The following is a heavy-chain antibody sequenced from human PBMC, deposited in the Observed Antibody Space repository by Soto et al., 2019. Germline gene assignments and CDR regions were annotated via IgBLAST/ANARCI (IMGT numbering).Heavy chain of an antibody. Sequence: QVQLVESGGGVVQPGRSLRLSCAASGFTFSSYAMHWVRQAPGKGLEWVAVISYDGSNKYYADSVKGRFTISRDNSKNTLYLQMNGLRAEDTAVYYCARGRPEDWSTYFDFWGQGTLVTVSS. D-gene: IGHD3-9*01. CDR1: GFTFSSYA. V-gene: IGHV3-30-3*01. CDR3: ARGRPEDWSTYFDF. CDR2: ISYDGSNK. J-gene: IGHJ4*02.